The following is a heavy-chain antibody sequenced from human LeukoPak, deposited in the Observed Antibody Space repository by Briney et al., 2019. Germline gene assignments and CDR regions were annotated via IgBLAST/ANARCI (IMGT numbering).Heavy chain of an antibody. D-gene: IGHD7-27*01. CDR1: GGSISSSIYY. CDR3: AREVLGP. CDR2: IFYSGST. J-gene: IGHJ5*02. Sequence: SETLSLTCTVSGGSISSSIYYWGWIRQPPGKGLEWIGSIFYSGSTYYNPSLKSRVTIPVDTSKNQFSLNLRSVTAADTAVYYCAREVLGPWGQGTLVTVSS. V-gene: IGHV4-39*07.